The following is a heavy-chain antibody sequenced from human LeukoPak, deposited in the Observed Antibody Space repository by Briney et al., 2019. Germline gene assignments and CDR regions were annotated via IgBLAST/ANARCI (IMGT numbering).Heavy chain of an antibody. V-gene: IGHV3-7*01. D-gene: IGHD3-10*01. CDR3: ARDLTTSGSHDY. Sequence: GGSLRLSCAASGFTFSWYWMSWVRQAPGEGPEWVANIKQESSEKNYVDAVKGRFSISRDNAKNSLYLQMNSLRVEDTALYYCARDLTTSGSHDYWGQGTLVTVSS. J-gene: IGHJ4*02. CDR2: IKQESSEK. CDR1: GFTFSWYW.